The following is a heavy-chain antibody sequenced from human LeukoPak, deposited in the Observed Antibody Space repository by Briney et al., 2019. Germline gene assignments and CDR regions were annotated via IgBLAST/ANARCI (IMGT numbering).Heavy chain of an antibody. D-gene: IGHD1-26*01. CDR2: IIPIFDST. V-gene: IGHV1-69*06. Sequence: GASVKVSCKASGGNLGNYAISWVRQAPGQGLEWMGRIIPIFDSTNSAQKFQARLTIAADKSTNTVYLELSSLRSEDTAAYYCAREPGGVRRYFDYWDQGTLVIVSS. CDR1: GGNLGNYA. J-gene: IGHJ4*02. CDR3: AREPGGVRRYFDY.